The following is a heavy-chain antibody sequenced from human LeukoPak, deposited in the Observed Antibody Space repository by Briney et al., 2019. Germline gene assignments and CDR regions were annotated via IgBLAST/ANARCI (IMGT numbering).Heavy chain of an antibody. Sequence: GGSPRLSCAASGFTFSSYAMSWVRQAPGKGLEWVSAISGSGGSTYYANSVKGRFTISRDNSKNTLYLQMNSLRAEDTAVYYCAKPISRDGYNYNFDYWGQGTLVTVSS. CDR1: GFTFSSYA. CDR2: ISGSGGST. V-gene: IGHV3-23*01. J-gene: IGHJ4*02. D-gene: IGHD5-24*01. CDR3: AKPISRDGYNYNFDY.